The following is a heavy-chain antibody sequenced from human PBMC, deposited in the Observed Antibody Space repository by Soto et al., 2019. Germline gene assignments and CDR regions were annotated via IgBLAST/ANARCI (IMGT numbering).Heavy chain of an antibody. CDR1: GFSLTTSDMG. CDR2: IYWNDEK. Sequence: SGPTLVNPTQTLTLTCTFSGFSLTTSDMGVGWIRQPPGKALEWLALIYWNDEKRYSPSLKSRLTITKDTSKNQVVLTMTNMDPVDTATYSCAHSRRAGNSPTLDYWGQGILVTVYS. V-gene: IGHV2-5*01. D-gene: IGHD6-13*01. CDR3: AHSRRAGNSPTLDY. J-gene: IGHJ4*02.